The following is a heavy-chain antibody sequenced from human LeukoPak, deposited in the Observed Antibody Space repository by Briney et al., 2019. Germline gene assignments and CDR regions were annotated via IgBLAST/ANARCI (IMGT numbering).Heavy chain of an antibody. CDR3: ARGHGFGVLNWFDP. D-gene: IGHD3-10*01. CDR1: GYTFTSYD. J-gene: IGHJ5*02. V-gene: IGHV1-8*03. CDR2: MYLNSGNT. Sequence: ASVKVSCKASGYTFTSYDINWVRQATGQGLEWMGWMYLNSGNTGYAQKFQGRVTITRNTSISTAYMELSSLRSEDTAVYYCARGHGFGVLNWFDPWGQGTLVTVSS.